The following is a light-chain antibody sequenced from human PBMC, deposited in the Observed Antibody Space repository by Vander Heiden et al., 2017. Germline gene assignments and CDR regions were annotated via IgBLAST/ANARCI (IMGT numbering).Light chain of an antibody. V-gene: IGKV3-15*01. CDR3: QQYNSWPVT. J-gene: IGKJ5*01. CDR2: SAS. CDR1: QTVNND. Sequence: EVVMTQSPASLSVSPGESATLSCRASQTVNNDLAWYQQKSGQAPRLLIYSASTRATDIPARFSGSGSGTGFTLTISSLQSEDFAVYYCQQYNSWPVTFGQGTRLEIK.